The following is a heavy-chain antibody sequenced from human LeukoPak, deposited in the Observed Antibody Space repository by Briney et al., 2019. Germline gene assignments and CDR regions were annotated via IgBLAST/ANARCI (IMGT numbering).Heavy chain of an antibody. V-gene: IGHV4-38-2*02. Sequence: SETLSLTCTVSRFSLSSGYYWGWIRQPPGKGLEWIGSIYYSGSTYYNPSLKSRVTISVDTSKNQFSLKLSSVTAADTAVYYCASSPPSTVTTEPWGQGTLVTVSS. CDR1: RFSLSSGYY. J-gene: IGHJ5*02. D-gene: IGHD4-17*01. CDR3: ASSPPSTVTTEP. CDR2: IYYSGST.